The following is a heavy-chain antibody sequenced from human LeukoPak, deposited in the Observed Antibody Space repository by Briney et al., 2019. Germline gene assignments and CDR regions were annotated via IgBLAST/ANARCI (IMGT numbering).Heavy chain of an antibody. D-gene: IGHD2-15*01. Sequence: GGSLRLSCAASGFTFSSYWMSWVRQAPGKGLEWVSSISSSSSYIYYADSVKGRFTISRDNAENSLYLQMNSLRAEDTAVYYCAREDCSGGSCYWNYWGQGTLVTVSS. V-gene: IGHV3-21*01. CDR3: AREDCSGGSCYWNY. CDR1: GFTFSSYW. J-gene: IGHJ4*02. CDR2: ISSSSSYI.